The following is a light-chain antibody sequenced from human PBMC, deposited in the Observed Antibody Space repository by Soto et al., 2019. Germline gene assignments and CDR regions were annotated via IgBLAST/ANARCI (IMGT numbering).Light chain of an antibody. CDR1: SSDVGGYNY. CDR2: DVT. Sequence: QSALTQPASVSGSPGQSITISCTGTSSDVGGYNYVSWYQQHPGRAPKLIIYDVTNRPSGVSHRFSGSKSGNTASLNISGLQAEDEANYYCSSYSLITTRVFGTGTKLTVL. CDR3: SSYSLITTRV. V-gene: IGLV2-14*01. J-gene: IGLJ1*01.